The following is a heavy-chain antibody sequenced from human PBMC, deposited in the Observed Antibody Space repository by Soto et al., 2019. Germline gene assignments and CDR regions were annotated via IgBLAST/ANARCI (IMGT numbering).Heavy chain of an antibody. D-gene: IGHD3-10*01. CDR3: ARGAGDFSGQDTFDI. J-gene: IGHJ3*02. CDR1: GDSIISSF. V-gene: IGHV4-59*01. Sequence: SETLSLTCSVSGDSIISSFWGWIRQPPGKGLEYIGYISDSGVTDYDPSLKSRVTISVDTSKNQFSLKLTSVTAADTAVYYCARGAGDFSGQDTFDIWGQGTMVTVSS. CDR2: ISDSGVT.